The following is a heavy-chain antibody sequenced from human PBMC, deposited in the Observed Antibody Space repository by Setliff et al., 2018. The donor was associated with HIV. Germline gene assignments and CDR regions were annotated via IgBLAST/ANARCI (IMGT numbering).Heavy chain of an antibody. V-gene: IGHV4-59*01. J-gene: IGHJ4*02. CDR3: ARESPSSSWFYFDF. CDR2: LYYSGST. D-gene: IGHD6-13*01. Sequence: SETLSLTCTVSGGSISGYYWSWIRQPPGKGLEWIGYLYYSGSTNYNPSLKSRVTISVDTSKNQFSLKLTSVTAADTAVYYCARESPSSSWFYFDFWGQGTLVTVSS. CDR1: GGSISGYY.